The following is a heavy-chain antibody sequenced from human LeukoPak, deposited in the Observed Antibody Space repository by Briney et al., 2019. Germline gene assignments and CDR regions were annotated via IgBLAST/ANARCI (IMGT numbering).Heavy chain of an antibody. Sequence: SETPSLTCAVYGGSFSGYYWSWIRQPPGKGLEWIGEINHSGSTNYNPSLKSRVTISVDTSKNQFSLKLSSVTAADTAVYYCARGRPYLKSGYDYWGQGTLVTVSS. J-gene: IGHJ4*02. CDR3: ARGRPYLKSGYDY. CDR2: INHSGST. CDR1: GGSFSGYY. D-gene: IGHD3-10*01. V-gene: IGHV4-34*01.